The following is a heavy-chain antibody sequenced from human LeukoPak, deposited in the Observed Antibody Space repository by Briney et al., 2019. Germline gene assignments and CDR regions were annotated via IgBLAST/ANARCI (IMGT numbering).Heavy chain of an antibody. V-gene: IGHV3-15*01. J-gene: IGHJ4*02. CDR3: AADSPVSMAHSFDY. CDR2: AKSKDSGGTI. D-gene: IGHD2-21*01. CDR1: GFTFNNAW. Sequence: GGSLRLSCAASGFTFNNAWMSWVRQAPGKGLEWVGRAKSKDSGGTIDYAAPVKDRFTISGDDSETTLYLQMHGLKTEDTAVYFCAADSPVSMAHSFDYWGQGILVIVSS.